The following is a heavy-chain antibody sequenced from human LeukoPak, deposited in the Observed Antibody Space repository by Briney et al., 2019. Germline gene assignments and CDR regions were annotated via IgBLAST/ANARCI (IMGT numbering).Heavy chain of an antibody. V-gene: IGHV4-4*07. Sequence: SETLSLTCTVSGGSISSYYWSWIRQPAGKGLEWIGRIYTSGSTNYNPSLKSRVTMSVDTSKNQFSLKLSSVTAADPAVYYCARDSAPYYYDSSGYYYFHYFDSWGQGTLVTVSS. J-gene: IGHJ4*02. CDR1: GGSISSYY. CDR2: IYTSGST. CDR3: ARDSAPYYYDSSGYYYFHYFDS. D-gene: IGHD3-22*01.